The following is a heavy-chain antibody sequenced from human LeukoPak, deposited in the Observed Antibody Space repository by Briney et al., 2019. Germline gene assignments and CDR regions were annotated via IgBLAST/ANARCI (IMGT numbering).Heavy chain of an antibody. CDR3: ARRSDGDLDY. J-gene: IGHJ4*02. CDR1: GFTFSSYG. V-gene: IGHV3-74*01. Sequence: GGSLRLSCAASGFTFSSYGMHWVRQAPGEGLVWVSCINSDGSDTRYADSVKGRFTISRDNAKNTLYLQMNSLRAEDTAVYYCARRSDGDLDYWGQGTLVTVSS. D-gene: IGHD4-17*01. CDR2: INSDGSDT.